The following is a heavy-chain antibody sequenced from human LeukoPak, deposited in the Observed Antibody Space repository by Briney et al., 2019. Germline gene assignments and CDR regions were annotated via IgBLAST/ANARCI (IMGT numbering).Heavy chain of an antibody. CDR3: ARDNAYGSRTPGVS. V-gene: IGHV3-7*01. CDR2: IKKDGSEK. CDR1: GTTFSSYW. J-gene: IGHJ5*02. D-gene: IGHD3-10*01. Sequence: PGESLGLSCEVAGTTFSSYWMSWVRQAPGKGREWGATIKKDGSEKYYVYSVKGRFTISRDSAKNSLFLQMNSLRAEDTAVYYCARDNAYGSRTPGVSWGQGTLVTVSS.